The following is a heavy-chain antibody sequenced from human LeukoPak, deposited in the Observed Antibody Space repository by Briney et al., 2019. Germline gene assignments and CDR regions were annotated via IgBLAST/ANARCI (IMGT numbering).Heavy chain of an antibody. CDR3: ARDPTGYSSSWYESNYHYYGMDV. CDR1: GYTFTSYG. CDR2: ISAYNGNT. V-gene: IGHV1-18*01. J-gene: IGHJ6*02. Sequence: ASVKVSCKASGYTFTSYGISWVRQAPGQGLEWMGWISAYNGNTNYAQKLQGRVTMTTDTSTSTAYMELRSLRSDDTAVYYCARDPTGYSSSWYESNYHYYGMDVWGQGTTVTVSS. D-gene: IGHD6-13*01.